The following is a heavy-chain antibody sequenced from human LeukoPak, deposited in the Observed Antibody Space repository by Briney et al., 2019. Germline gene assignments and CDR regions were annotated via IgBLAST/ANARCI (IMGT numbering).Heavy chain of an antibody. V-gene: IGHV4-59*01. CDR2: IYYSGST. CDR1: GASISNYY. D-gene: IGHD3-22*01. CDR3: ARDAYYYDSSGYYTGWFDP. Sequence: PSETLSLTCTVSGASISNYYWSWIRQPPGKGLEWIGYIYYSGSTNYNPSPKSRVTISVNTSKNQFSLKLSSVTAADTAVYYCARDAYYYDSSGYYTGWFDPWGQGTLVTVSS. J-gene: IGHJ5*02.